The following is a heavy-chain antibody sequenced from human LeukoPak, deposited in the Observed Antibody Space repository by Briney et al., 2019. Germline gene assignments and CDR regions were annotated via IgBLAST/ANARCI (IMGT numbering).Heavy chain of an antibody. Sequence: GGSLRLSCAASGFTFSSYSMNWVRQAPGKGLEWVSYISSSSSTIYYADSVKGRFTTSRDNAKNSLYLQMNSLRAEDTAVYYCARGTWFDYWGQGTLVTVSS. CDR3: ARGTWFDY. CDR1: GFTFSSYS. CDR2: ISSSSSTI. J-gene: IGHJ4*02. V-gene: IGHV3-48*01.